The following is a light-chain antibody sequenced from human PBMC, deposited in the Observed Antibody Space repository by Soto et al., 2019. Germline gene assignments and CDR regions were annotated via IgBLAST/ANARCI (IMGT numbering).Light chain of an antibody. CDR1: SSNVGGYDY. CDR2: DIA. Sequence: QSALTQPRSVSGSPGQSVTISCTGTSSNVGGYDYVSWYQQHPGMAPQLIIYDIAKRPSGVPDRFSGSKSGNTASLTISVLQAEDEADYYCCSYAGSYSWVFGAGTKLTVL. V-gene: IGLV2-11*01. CDR3: CSYAGSYSWV. J-gene: IGLJ3*02.